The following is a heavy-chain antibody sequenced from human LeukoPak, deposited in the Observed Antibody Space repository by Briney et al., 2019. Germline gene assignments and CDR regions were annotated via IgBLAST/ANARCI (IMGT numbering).Heavy chain of an antibody. CDR3: ARDAHDSSSYYAYYFDY. Sequence: GGSLRLSCAASGFTFSSCSMNWVRQAPGKGLEWVSCVSSSSGYINYADSVKGRFTISRDNAKNSLYLQMISLRVEDTAVYYCARDAHDSSSYYAYYFDYWGQGTLVTVSS. D-gene: IGHD3-22*01. V-gene: IGHV3-21*01. CDR2: VSSSSGYI. CDR1: GFTFSSCS. J-gene: IGHJ4*02.